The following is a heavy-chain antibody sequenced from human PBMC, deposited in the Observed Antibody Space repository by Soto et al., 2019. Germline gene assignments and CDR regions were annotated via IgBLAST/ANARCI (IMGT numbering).Heavy chain of an antibody. CDR2: ISYDGSNK. CDR1: GFTFSSYA. V-gene: IGHV3-30-3*01. CDR3: ARDGSVAARPPFDY. Sequence: QVQLVESGGGVVQPGRSLRLSCAASGFTFSSYAMHWVRQAPGKGLEWVAVISYDGSNKYYADSVKGRFTISRDNSKNTLYLQMNSLRAEDTAVYYCARDGSVAARPPFDYWGQGTLVTVSS. D-gene: IGHD6-6*01. J-gene: IGHJ4*02.